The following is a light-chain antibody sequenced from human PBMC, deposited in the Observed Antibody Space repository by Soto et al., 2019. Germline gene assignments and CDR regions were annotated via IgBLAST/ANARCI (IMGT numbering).Light chain of an antibody. Sequence: AIRMTQSPSSLSASTGDRVTITCRASQGSSSYLAWYQQKPGKAPKLLIYAAPTLQSGVPSRFSGSGSGTDFTLTISCLQSEDVATYYCQPYYSYSRTFGQGTKVQIK. CDR2: AAP. CDR1: QGSSSY. CDR3: QPYYSYSRT. J-gene: IGKJ1*01. V-gene: IGKV1-8*01.